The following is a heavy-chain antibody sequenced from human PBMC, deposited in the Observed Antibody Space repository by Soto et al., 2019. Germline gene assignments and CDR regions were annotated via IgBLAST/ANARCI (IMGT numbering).Heavy chain of an antibody. Sequence: PSETLSLTCTFSCGSIISSSYWGWIRQPPGKGLEWIGSISYTGSTYYNPSLKSRVTVSVDTSKNQFSLKLSSVTAADTAVYYCVRTSITSQYGAGYFEYWGQGTLVTVSS. CDR2: ISYTGST. CDR1: CGSIISSSY. V-gene: IGHV4-39*01. J-gene: IGHJ4*02. D-gene: IGHD2-2*01. CDR3: VRTSITSQYGAGYFEY.